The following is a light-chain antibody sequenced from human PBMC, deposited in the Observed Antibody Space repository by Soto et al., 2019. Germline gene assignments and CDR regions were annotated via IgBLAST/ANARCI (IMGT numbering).Light chain of an antibody. CDR3: MQVLQAPLT. J-gene: IGKJ4*01. V-gene: IGKV2-28*01. Sequence: DIVMTQSPLSLPFTPGEPASISCRSSQSLLHSNGYNYLDWYLQKPGQSPQLLIHLGSNRASGVPDRFSGSGSGTDFTLKISRVEAEDVEVYYWMQVLQAPLTFGGETKVEIK. CDR2: LGS. CDR1: QSLLHSNGYNY.